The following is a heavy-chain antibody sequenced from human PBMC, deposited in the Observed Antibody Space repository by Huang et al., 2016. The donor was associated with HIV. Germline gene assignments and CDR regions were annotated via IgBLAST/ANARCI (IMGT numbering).Heavy chain of an antibody. CDR2: MVPLFSVT. J-gene: IGHJ3*02. V-gene: IGHV1-69*10. CDR1: GGCFNRLA. D-gene: IGHD6-13*01. Sequence: VQLVQSGAEVKRPGTSVKISCKASGGCFNRLAFNWVRQAPGQGLQYMGGMVPLFSVTNYAEKFRGRLTISADKSTSTVFMELRGLTSEDTAVFFCAREGQTWYGKPIAAFEIWGQGTTVIVSP. CDR3: AREGQTWYGKPIAAFEI.